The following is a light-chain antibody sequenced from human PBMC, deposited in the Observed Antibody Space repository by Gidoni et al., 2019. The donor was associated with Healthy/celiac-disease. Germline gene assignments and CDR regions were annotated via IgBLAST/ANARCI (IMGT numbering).Light chain of an antibody. J-gene: IGKJ1*01. CDR1: QSGLYSPNTKTY. V-gene: IGKV4-1*01. Sequence: DLVMTHSPDSLAVSLGERATINCKSCQSGLYSPNTKTYLAWYQQKPGQPPKLLIYWASTRESGVPDRFSGSGSGTDFTLTISSLQAEDVAVYYCQQYYSTPWTFGQGTKVEIK. CDR3: QQYYSTPWT. CDR2: WAS.